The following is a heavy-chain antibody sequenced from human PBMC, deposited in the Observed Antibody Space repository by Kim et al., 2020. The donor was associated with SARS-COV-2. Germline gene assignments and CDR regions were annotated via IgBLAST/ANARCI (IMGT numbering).Heavy chain of an antibody. V-gene: IGHV3-64*01. D-gene: IGHD2-21*02. J-gene: IGHJ4*02. CDR1: GFTFSSYA. CDR2: ISSNGGST. Sequence: GGSLRLSCAASGFTFSSYAMHWVRQAPGKGLEYVSAISSNGGSTYYANSVKGRFTISRDNSKNTLYLQMGSLRAEDMAVYYCARGGGDWASDYWGQGTLVTVSP. CDR3: ARGGGDWASDY.